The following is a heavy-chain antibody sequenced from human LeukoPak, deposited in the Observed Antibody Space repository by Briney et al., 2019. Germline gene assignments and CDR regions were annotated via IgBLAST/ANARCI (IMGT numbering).Heavy chain of an antibody. CDR1: GFTFSSFG. CDR3: AKDQSRAVTGTWDF. V-gene: IGHV3-30*18. Sequence: GTSLRLSCAASGFTFSSFGIHWVRHAPGKGLEWVALISYDGSAGYYADSVRGRFTVSRDNSKTTVYLQMNRLSPEDTAVYHCAKDQSRAVTGTWDFWGQGTLVTVSS. J-gene: IGHJ4*02. D-gene: IGHD6-19*01. CDR2: ISYDGSAG.